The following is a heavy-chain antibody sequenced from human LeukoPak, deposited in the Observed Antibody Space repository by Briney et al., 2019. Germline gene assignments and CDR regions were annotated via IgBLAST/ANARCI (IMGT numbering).Heavy chain of an antibody. V-gene: IGHV1-24*01. CDR1: GYTLTELS. CDR2: FDPEDGET. D-gene: IGHD6-13*01. Sequence: GASVKVSCKVSGYTLTELSMHWVRQAPGKGLEWMGGFDPEDGETIYAQKFQGRVTMTEDTSTDTAYMELSSLRSEDTAVYYCATTYLTFEYSSSWYNWFDPWGQGTLVTVSS. CDR3: ATTYLTFEYSSSWYNWFDP. J-gene: IGHJ5*02.